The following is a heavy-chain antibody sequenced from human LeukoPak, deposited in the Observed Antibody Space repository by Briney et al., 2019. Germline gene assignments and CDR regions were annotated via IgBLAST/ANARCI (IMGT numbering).Heavy chain of an antibody. Sequence: SQTLSLTCTVSGGSISSGGYYWSWIRQPPGKGLEWIGYIYHSGSTCYNPSLKSRVTISVDRSKNQFSLKLSSVTAADTAVYYCARGGASKSSSWFDPWGQGTLVTVSS. J-gene: IGHJ5*02. CDR1: GGSISSGGYY. D-gene: IGHD1-26*01. CDR2: IYHSGST. V-gene: IGHV4-30-2*01. CDR3: ARGGASKSSSWFDP.